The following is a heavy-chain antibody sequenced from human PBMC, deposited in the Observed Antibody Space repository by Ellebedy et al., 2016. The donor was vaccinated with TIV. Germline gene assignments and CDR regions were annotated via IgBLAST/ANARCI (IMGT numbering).Heavy chain of an antibody. V-gene: IGHV1-2*04. Sequence: AASVKVSRKDSRYTLTGYSRHWVRQAPGQGLEGKGWINPNSGGPNYAQKFLGWVTMTRETSISTAYMELSRLKADDTAIYYCARTYSGNYGLGYYGMDVWGQGTTVTFSS. J-gene: IGHJ6*02. D-gene: IGHD1-26*01. CDR3: ARTYSGNYGLGYYGMDV. CDR1: RYTLTGYS. CDR2: INPNSGGP.